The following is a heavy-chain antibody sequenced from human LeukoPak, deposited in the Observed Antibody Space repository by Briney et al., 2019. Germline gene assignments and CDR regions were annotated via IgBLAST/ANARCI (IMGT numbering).Heavy chain of an antibody. J-gene: IGHJ4*02. D-gene: IGHD2-15*01. Sequence: RAGGSLRLSCAASGFTVSTNYMTWVRQAPGKGLEWVSVISGSGGSTYYADSVKGRFTLSRDNSKNTLYLQMNSLRAEDTAVYYCAKSIGGVVVVAADYWGQGTLVTVSS. CDR3: AKSIGGVVVVAADY. CDR2: ISGSGGST. V-gene: IGHV3-23*01. CDR1: GFTVSTNY.